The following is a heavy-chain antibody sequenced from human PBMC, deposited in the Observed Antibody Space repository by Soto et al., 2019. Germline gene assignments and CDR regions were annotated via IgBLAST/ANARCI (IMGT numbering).Heavy chain of an antibody. Sequence: SVKVSFKASGGTFSSYAISWVRQAPGQGLEWMGGIIPIFGTANYAQKFQGRVTITADESTSTAYMELSSLRSEDTAVYYCARERATYHYYYGMDVWGQGTTVTVSS. D-gene: IGHD1-26*01. CDR1: GGTFSSYA. V-gene: IGHV1-69*13. J-gene: IGHJ6*02. CDR2: IIPIFGTA. CDR3: ARERATYHYYYGMDV.